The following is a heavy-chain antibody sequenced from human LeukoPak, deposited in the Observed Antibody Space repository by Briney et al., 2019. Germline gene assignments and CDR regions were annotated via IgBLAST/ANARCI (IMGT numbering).Heavy chain of an antibody. J-gene: IGHJ3*02. CDR2: ISGNGDIT. D-gene: IGHD5-18*01. CDR1: GFTFSNYA. Sequence: PGGSLRLSCAASGFTFSNYAMSWVRQAPGKGLEWVSAISGNGDITYYTDSVKGRFTISRENAKNSLYLQMNSLRAEDTAVYYCARESGGSYGYSGAFDIWGQGTMVTVSS. CDR3: ARESGGSYGYSGAFDI. V-gene: IGHV3-23*01.